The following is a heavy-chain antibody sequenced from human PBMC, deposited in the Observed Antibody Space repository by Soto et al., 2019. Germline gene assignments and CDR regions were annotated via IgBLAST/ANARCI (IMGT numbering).Heavy chain of an antibody. CDR1: GGSISDDEYF. D-gene: IGHD6-25*01. CDR2: ISYTGST. CDR3: ARGGSGPSYHLDS. J-gene: IGHJ4*02. V-gene: IGHV4-30-4*01. Sequence: PSETLSLTCSVSGGSISDDEYFWSWIRQPPGRGLEWIAYISYTGSTYYNASLKSRLAISMDTSKNQFSLTVASVTAADTAVYFCARGGSGPSYHLDSWGQGTLVTVSS.